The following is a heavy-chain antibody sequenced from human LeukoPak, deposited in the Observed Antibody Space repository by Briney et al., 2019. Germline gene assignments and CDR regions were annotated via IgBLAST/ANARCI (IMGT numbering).Heavy chain of an antibody. CDR1: GDSISSSNW. D-gene: IGHD2-2*02. CDR3: ARTSCTSASCYKLNWFDP. J-gene: IGHJ5*02. CDR2: IYHSGST. Sequence: PSGTLSLTCAVSGDSISSSNWWSWVRQPPGKGLEWIGEIYHSGSTNYNPSLKSRVTISVDKSKNQFSLKLSSVTAADTAVYYCARTSCTSASCYKLNWFDPWGQGTLVTVSS. V-gene: IGHV4-4*02.